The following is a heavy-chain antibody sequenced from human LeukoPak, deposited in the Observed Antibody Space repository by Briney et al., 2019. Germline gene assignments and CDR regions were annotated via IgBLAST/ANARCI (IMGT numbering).Heavy chain of an antibody. J-gene: IGHJ4*02. CDR2: LYYSGST. CDR3: ARQTYYYDSSGYFDY. Sequence: SETLSLTCTVSGGSISSYYWSWIRQPAGKGLEWIGSLYYSGSTFYNPSLKSRVTISVDTSKNQFSLRLSSVTAADTAVYYCARQTYYYDSSGYFDYWGQGTLVTVSP. CDR1: GGSISSYY. D-gene: IGHD3-22*01. V-gene: IGHV4-59*05.